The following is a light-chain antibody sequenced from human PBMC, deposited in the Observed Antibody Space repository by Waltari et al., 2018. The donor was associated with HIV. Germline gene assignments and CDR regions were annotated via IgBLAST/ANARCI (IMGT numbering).Light chain of an antibody. CDR3: SSYTSSSTVV. Sequence: QSAPTQPASVSGSPGQSITISCTGTTSDVGGYNHVSRYQQHPGKAPKLMIYEVSNRPSGVSNRLSGSKSGNTASLTISGLQAEDEADYYCSSYTSSSTVVFGGGTKLTVL. CDR2: EVS. CDR1: TSDVGGYNH. V-gene: IGLV2-14*01. J-gene: IGLJ3*02.